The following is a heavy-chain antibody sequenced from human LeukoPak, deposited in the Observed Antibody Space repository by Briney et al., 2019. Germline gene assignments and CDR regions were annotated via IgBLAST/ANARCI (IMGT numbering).Heavy chain of an antibody. CDR3: ARLLAASWFDP. CDR2: IYYSGST. Sequence: PSETLSLTCTVSGGSISSSSYYWGWIRQPPGKGREWIGSIYYSGSTYYNPSLKSRVTISVDTSKNQFSLKLSSVTAADTAVYYCARLLAASWFDPWGQGTLVTVSS. V-gene: IGHV4-39*01. CDR1: GGSISSSSYY. D-gene: IGHD2-8*02. J-gene: IGHJ5*02.